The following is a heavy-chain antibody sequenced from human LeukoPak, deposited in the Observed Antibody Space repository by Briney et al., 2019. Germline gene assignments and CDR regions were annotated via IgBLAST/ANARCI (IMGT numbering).Heavy chain of an antibody. V-gene: IGHV1-2*02. CDR3: ARGSSTGSYYFDY. J-gene: IGHJ4*02. D-gene: IGHD3-10*01. Sequence: GASVKVSCKASGYTFTGYYMHWVRQAPGQGLEWMGWINPNSGGTNYAQKFQGRVTMTRDTSISTAYMELSRLRSDDMAVYYCARGSSTGSYYFDYWGQGTLVTVSS. CDR1: GYTFTGYY. CDR2: INPNSGGT.